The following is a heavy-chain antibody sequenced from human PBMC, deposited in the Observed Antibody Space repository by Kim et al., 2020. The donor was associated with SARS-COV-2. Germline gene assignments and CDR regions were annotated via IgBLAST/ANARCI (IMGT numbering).Heavy chain of an antibody. D-gene: IGHD3-22*01. Sequence: GGSLRLSCAASGFTVSSNYMSWVRQAPGKGLEWVSVIYSGGSTYYADSVKGRFTIFSDNSKNTPYLQMNSLRAEDTAVYYCGRDQDYYDSSGYYNPWCQG. CDR1: GFTVSSNY. CDR2: IYSGGST. CDR3: GRDQDYYDSSGYYNP. J-gene: IGHJ5*02. V-gene: IGHV3-66*01.